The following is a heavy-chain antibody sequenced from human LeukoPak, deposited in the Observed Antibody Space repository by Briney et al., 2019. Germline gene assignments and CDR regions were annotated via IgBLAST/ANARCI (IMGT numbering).Heavy chain of an antibody. V-gene: IGHV3-30*03. J-gene: IGHJ6*02. CDR3: ARAKIIQSITHMDV. Sequence: GGSLRLSCAASGFTFSSYGMHWVRQAPGKGLEWVAVISYDGSNKYYADSVKGRFTISRDNSKKTLFLQMNSLRSDDAAVYYCARAKIIQSITHMDVWGQGTTVTVSS. CDR1: GFTFSSYG. CDR2: ISYDGSNK. D-gene: IGHD5-18*01.